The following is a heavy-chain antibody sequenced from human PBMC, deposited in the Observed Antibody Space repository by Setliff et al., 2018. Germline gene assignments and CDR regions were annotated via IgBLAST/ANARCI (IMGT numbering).Heavy chain of an antibody. D-gene: IGHD2-15*01. Sequence: SVKVSCKASGDSFSNYAISWVRRAPGQGLEWMGGLIPMFGTPGYARKFQDRVTITTDESTSTAYMELNSLTSEDTAVYYCARSPALLGIVYLDPWGQGTRVTVSS. CDR2: LIPMFGTP. V-gene: IGHV1-69*05. CDR1: GDSFSNYA. CDR3: ARSPALLGIVYLDP. J-gene: IGHJ5*02.